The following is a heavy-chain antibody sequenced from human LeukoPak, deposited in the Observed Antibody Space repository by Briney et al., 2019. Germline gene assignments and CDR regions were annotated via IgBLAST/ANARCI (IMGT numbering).Heavy chain of an antibody. CDR1: GFTVSSNE. Sequence: GGSLRLSCAASGFTVSSNEMSWVRQAPGKGLEWVSAISGSGGSTYYADSVKGRFTISRDNSKNTLYLQMNSLRAEDTAVYYCAKVTGSITIFGVVTHDAFDIWGQGTMVTVSS. V-gene: IGHV3-23*01. D-gene: IGHD3-3*01. J-gene: IGHJ3*02. CDR2: ISGSGGST. CDR3: AKVTGSITIFGVVTHDAFDI.